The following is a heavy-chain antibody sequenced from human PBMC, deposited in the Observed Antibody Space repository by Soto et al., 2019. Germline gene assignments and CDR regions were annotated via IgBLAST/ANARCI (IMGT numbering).Heavy chain of an antibody. CDR1: GFAFSSHP. J-gene: IGHJ3*02. D-gene: IGHD6-19*01. V-gene: IGHV3-23*01. CDR2: ISAGGDLT. CDR3: ARRVSGSSRACDM. Sequence: GGSLRLSYAASGFAFSSHPMSWVRQAPEKGLERVAGISAGGDLTYNADCVRGRFTISRDNSKNTLYLQMNRLRAEDTAVYQCARRVSGSSRACDMWGRGTMVTVSS.